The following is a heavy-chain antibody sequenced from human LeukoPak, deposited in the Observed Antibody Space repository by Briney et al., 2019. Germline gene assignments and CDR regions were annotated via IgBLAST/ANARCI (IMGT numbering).Heavy chain of an antibody. CDR1: GGSISSDGYY. CDR2: IYYSGST. CDR3: ARAHLGYCSSTSCLINWFDP. Sequence: SQTLSLTCTVSGGSISSDGYYWGWIRQHPGKGLEWIGHIYYSGSTNYNPSLKSRVTISVDKSKNQFSLKLSSVTAADTAVYYCARAHLGYCSSTSCLINWFDPWGQGTLVTVSS. J-gene: IGHJ5*02. V-gene: IGHV4-31*03. D-gene: IGHD2-2*03.